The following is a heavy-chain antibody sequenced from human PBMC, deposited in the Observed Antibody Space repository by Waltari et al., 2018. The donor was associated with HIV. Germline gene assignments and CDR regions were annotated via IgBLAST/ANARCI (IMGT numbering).Heavy chain of an antibody. CDR2: ISSSSSYI. V-gene: IGHV3-21*01. J-gene: IGHJ4*02. D-gene: IGHD6-19*01. CDR3: ARDHGFGYSSGF. Sequence: EVQLGESGGGLVKPGGSMDLSCTGAGFPCQTYNMNWVRQAPGKGREWVSSISSSSSYIYYADSVKGRFTISRDNAKNSLYLQMNSLRAEDTAVYYCARDHGFGYSSGFWGQGTLVTVSS. CDR1: GFPCQTYN.